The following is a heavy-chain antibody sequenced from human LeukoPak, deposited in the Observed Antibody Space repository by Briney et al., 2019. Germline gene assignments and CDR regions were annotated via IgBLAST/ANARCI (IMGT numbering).Heavy chain of an antibody. Sequence: ASVKVSCKASGYTLTDYYMHWMRQAPGQGLEWMGWINLNSGGTNYAQNFQGRVIMTRDTSISTAYMELSRLRSDDTAVYYCARDSIAAPGLSFDYWGQGTLVTVSS. D-gene: IGHD6-13*01. J-gene: IGHJ4*02. V-gene: IGHV1-2*02. CDR2: INLNSGGT. CDR3: ARDSIAAPGLSFDY. CDR1: GYTLTDYY.